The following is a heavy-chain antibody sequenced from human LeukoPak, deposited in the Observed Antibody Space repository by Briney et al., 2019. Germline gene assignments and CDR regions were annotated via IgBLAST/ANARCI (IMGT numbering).Heavy chain of an antibody. V-gene: IGHV4-59*02. CDR2: IYDSGNT. CDR1: GGSVSSWY. Sequence: SETLSLTCTVSGGSVSSWYWSWIRQPPGKGLEWIGYIYDSGNTNYNPSLKSRVTISIDTFKNQFSLRLTSVTAADTATYYCARETSLTGYASGLGFNYWGQGILVTVSS. CDR3: ARETSLTGYASGLGFNY. D-gene: IGHD6-19*01. J-gene: IGHJ4*02.